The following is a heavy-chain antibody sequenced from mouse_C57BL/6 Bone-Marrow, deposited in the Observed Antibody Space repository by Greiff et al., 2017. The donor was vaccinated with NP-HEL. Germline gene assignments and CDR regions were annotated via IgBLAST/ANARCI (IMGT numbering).Heavy chain of an antibody. V-gene: IGHV2-2*01. Sequence: QVQLQQSGPGVVQPSQSLSITCTVSGFSLTSYGVHWVRQSPGKGLEWLGVIWSGGSTDYNAAFISRLSISKDNSKSQVFFKMNSLQADDTAIYYCAREEVTTRAWFAYWGQGTLVTVSA. CDR2: IWSGGST. J-gene: IGHJ3*01. D-gene: IGHD2-2*01. CDR3: AREEVTTRAWFAY. CDR1: GFSLTSYG.